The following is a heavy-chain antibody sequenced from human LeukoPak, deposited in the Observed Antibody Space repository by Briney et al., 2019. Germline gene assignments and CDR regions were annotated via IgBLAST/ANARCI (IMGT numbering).Heavy chain of an antibody. Sequence: GGSLRLSCAASGFTFSSYAMSWVRQAPGKGLEWVSLIYSDGVTYYADSVKGRFTISRDNSKNTLYLQMNSLRAEDTAVYYCAREGATNFGVVYFNWFDPWGQGTLVTVSS. CDR2: IYSDGVT. CDR1: GFTFSSYA. D-gene: IGHD3-3*01. J-gene: IGHJ5*02. CDR3: AREGATNFGVVYFNWFDP. V-gene: IGHV3-53*01.